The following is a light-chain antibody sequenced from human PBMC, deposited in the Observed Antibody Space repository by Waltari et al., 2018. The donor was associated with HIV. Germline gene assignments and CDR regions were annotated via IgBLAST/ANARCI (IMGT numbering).Light chain of an antibody. CDR2: DAS. CDR1: PSVSSNS. Sequence: EIVLTQSPGTLSLSPGERATLSCTASPSVSSNSIAWYQEKPGQAPRIPIYDASSRATGMPDRFSGRGSGTDFTLAISRLEPEDFAVYYWHQYGSFFTFGQGTKLEIK. J-gene: IGKJ2*01. CDR3: HQYGSFFT. V-gene: IGKV3-20*01.